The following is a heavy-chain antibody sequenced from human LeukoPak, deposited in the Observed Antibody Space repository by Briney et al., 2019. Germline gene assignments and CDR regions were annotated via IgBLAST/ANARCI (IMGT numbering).Heavy chain of an antibody. CDR1: GFTFSSYE. D-gene: IGHD3-10*01. CDR2: ISSSGSTI. V-gene: IGHV3-48*03. Sequence: LAGGPLRLSCAASGFTFSSYEMNWVRQAPGKGLEWVSYISSSGSTIYYADYVKGRFTISRDNAKNSLYLQMNSLRAEDTAVYYCASNPGSITMVRGVNDYSGQGTLVTVSS. CDR3: ASNPGSITMVRGVNDY. J-gene: IGHJ4*02.